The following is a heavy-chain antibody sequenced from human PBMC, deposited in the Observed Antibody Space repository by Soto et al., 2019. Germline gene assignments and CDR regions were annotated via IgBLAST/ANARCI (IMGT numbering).Heavy chain of an antibody. J-gene: IGHJ6*02. CDR1: GYTFTTYG. Sequence: QVQLEQSAPEVKKPGASVKVSCKASGYTFTTYGISWGRQAPGQGLEWLGWINTHNGNTNYAQNLQGRVIMTADTSTNTAYMELRSLRSDDTAIYYCTRKGSAPYYYYGMDAWGQGTTVTVSS. V-gene: IGHV1-18*01. D-gene: IGHD3-10*01. CDR2: INTHNGNT. CDR3: TRKGSAPYYYYGMDA.